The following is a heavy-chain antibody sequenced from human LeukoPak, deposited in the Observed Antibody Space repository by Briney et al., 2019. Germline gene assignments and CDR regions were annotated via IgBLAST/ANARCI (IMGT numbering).Heavy chain of an antibody. D-gene: IGHD3-16*01. CDR3: AKMGGGAATPYYYFDY. V-gene: IGHV3-23*01. J-gene: IGHJ4*02. Sequence: GASLRLSCAASGFTFGSYAMSWVRQAPGKGLEWVSVISGSGGSTYYADSVKGRFTISRDNSKNTLYLEMNSLRAEDTAVYYCAKMGGGAATPYYYFDYWGQGTLVTVSS. CDR1: GFTFGSYA. CDR2: ISGSGGST.